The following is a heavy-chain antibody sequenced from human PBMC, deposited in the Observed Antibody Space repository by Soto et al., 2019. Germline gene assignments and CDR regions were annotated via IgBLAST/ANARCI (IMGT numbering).Heavy chain of an antibody. CDR3: ARVEIVGFDY. CDR2: INAGSGKA. CDR1: GYTCTGFT. J-gene: IGHJ4*02. V-gene: IGHV1-3*01. Sequence: QIQLVQSGAEVKKPGASVKVSCKASGYTCTGFTIHWVRQAPGQRLEWMGWINAGSGKAESAQKLQGRVTINRDTSASTVYMELNSLRPEDTAVYYCARVEIVGFDYWGQGTLVTVSS. D-gene: IGHD2-2*03.